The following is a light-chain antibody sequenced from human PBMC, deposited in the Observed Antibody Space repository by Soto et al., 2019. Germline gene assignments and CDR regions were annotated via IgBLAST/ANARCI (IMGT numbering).Light chain of an antibody. CDR2: GAS. CDR3: QQYNSWPRT. Sequence: EIVMTQSPATLSVSPGERATLSCRASQSVSSNLAWYQQKPGQAPRLLIYGASTRATGIPARFSGSGSGTEFTLTISSLQSEDLEVYFCQQYNSWPRTFGQGTRLDIK. V-gene: IGKV3-15*01. CDR1: QSVSSN. J-gene: IGKJ5*01.